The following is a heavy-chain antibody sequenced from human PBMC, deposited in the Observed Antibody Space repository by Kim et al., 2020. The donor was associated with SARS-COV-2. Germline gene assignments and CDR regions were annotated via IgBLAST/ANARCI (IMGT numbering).Heavy chain of an antibody. CDR3: ARVFDPPYYYDSSGYYYAPLGY. CDR2: ISAYNGNT. J-gene: IGHJ4*02. D-gene: IGHD3-22*01. Sequence: ASVKVSCKASGYTFTSYGISWVRQAPGQGLEWMGWISAYNGNTNYAQKLQGRVTMTTDTSTSTAYMELRSLRSDDTAVYYCARVFDPPYYYDSSGYYYAPLGYWGQGTLVTVSS. V-gene: IGHV1-18*01. CDR1: GYTFTSYG.